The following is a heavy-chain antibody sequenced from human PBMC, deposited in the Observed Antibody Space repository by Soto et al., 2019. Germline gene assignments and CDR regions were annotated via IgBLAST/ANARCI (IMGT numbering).Heavy chain of an antibody. CDR2: IYYSGST. Sequence: QVQLQESGPGLVKPSQTLSLTCTVSGGSISSGGYYWSWIRQHPGKGLEWIGYIYYSGSTYYNPSLKSRVTIAVDTSKNQSALKLSSVTAADPAVYYCARDGLQSGYGMDVWGQGTTVTVSS. CDR1: GGSISSGGYY. D-gene: IGHD2-15*01. J-gene: IGHJ6*02. V-gene: IGHV4-31*03. CDR3: ARDGLQSGYGMDV.